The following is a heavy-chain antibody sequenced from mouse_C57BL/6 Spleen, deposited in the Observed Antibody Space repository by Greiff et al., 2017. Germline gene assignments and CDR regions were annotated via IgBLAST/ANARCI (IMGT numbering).Heavy chain of an antibody. J-gene: IGHJ2*01. Sequence: QVQLQQPGAELVKPGASVKMSCKASGYTFTSYWITWVKQRPGQGLEWIGDIYPGSGSTNYNEKFKSKATLTVDASSSTAYMQLSSLTSEDSAVYYCARSSNDYDNYFDYWGQGTTLTVSS. CDR3: ARSSNDYDNYFDY. V-gene: IGHV1-55*01. CDR2: IYPGSGST. CDR1: GYTFTSYW. D-gene: IGHD2-4*01.